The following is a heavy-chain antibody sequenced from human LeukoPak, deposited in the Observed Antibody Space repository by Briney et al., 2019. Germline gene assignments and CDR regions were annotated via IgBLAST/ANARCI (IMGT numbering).Heavy chain of an antibody. CDR3: PRDKPPGVWPPRYYMDV. CDR2: IYTSGST. J-gene: IGHJ6*03. Sequence: SETLSLTCTVSGGSISSGSYYWSWIRQPAGKGLEWIGRIYTSGSTNYNPSLKSRVTISVDTSKNQFSLKLSSVTAADTAVYYCPRDKPPGVWPPRYYMDVWGKGTTVTVSS. V-gene: IGHV4-61*02. CDR1: GGSISSGSYY. D-gene: IGHD2-8*01.